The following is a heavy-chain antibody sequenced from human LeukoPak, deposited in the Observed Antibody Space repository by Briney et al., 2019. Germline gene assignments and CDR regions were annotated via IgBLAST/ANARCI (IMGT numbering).Heavy chain of an antibody. D-gene: IGHD1-20*01. CDR2: INHSGST. V-gene: IGHV4-34*01. CDR3: ARAHNWKYGTFDY. CDR1: GGSFSGYY. J-gene: IGHJ4*02. Sequence: SETLSLTCAVYGGSFSGYYWSWIRQPPGKGLEWIGEINHSGSTNYNPSLKSRVTISVDTSKNQFSLKLSSVTAEDTAVYYCARAHNWKYGTFDYWGQGTLVTVSS.